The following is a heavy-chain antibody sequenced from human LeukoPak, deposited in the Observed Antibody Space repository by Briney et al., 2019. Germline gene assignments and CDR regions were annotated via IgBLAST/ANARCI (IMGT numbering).Heavy chain of an antibody. Sequence: SETLSLTRTVSGGSISSYYWSWIRQPPGKGLEWIGYIYYSGSTNYNPSLKSRVTISVDTSKNQFSLKLSSVTAADTAVYYCARHLAVGAFDIWGQGTMVTVSS. D-gene: IGHD3-16*01. CDR3: ARHLAVGAFDI. CDR2: IYYSGST. V-gene: IGHV4-59*08. J-gene: IGHJ3*02. CDR1: GGSISSYY.